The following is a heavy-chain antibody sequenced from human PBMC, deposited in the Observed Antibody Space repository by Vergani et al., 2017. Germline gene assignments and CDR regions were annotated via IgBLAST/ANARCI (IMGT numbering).Heavy chain of an antibody. CDR3: ARVGTYYDFWSGPTPYYYYYMDV. D-gene: IGHD3-3*01. Sequence: QVQLQESGPGLVKPSETLSLTCTVSGGSISSYYWSWIRQPPGKGLEWIGYIYYSGSTNYNPSLKSRVPISVDTSKNQFSLKLSSVTAADTAVYYCARVGTYYDFWSGPTPYYYYYMDVWGKGTTVTVSS. CDR2: IYYSGST. J-gene: IGHJ6*03. V-gene: IGHV4-59*01. CDR1: GGSISSYY.